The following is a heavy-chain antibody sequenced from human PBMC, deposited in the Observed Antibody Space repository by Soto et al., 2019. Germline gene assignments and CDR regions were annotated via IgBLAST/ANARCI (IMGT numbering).Heavy chain of an antibody. V-gene: IGHV3-53*01. Sequence: EVQLVESGGGLIQPGGSLTLTCAASGLTVNTNYMSWVRKSPGKGLEWVSLFESGGSIYYADSVKGRFTISRDNFKNTLSLQMNSLRVEDTAVYFCASTAVWKNAFEIWGQGTLVSVSS. CDR2: FESGGSI. D-gene: IGHD3-16*01. CDR3: ASTAVWKNAFEI. CDR1: GLTVNTNY. J-gene: IGHJ3*02.